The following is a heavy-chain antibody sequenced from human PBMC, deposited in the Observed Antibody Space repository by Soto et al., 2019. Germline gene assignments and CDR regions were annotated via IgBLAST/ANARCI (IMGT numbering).Heavy chain of an antibody. CDR2: IIPILGIA. CDR3: ARGLNDYGDPDAFDI. CDR1: GGTFSSYT. J-gene: IGHJ3*02. V-gene: IGHV1-69*02. D-gene: IGHD4-17*01. Sequence: GASVKVSCKASGGTFSSYTISWVRQAPGQGLEWMGRIIPILGIANYAQKFQGRVTITADKSTSTAYMELSSLRSEDTAVYYCARGLNDYGDPDAFDIRGQGTMVTVSS.